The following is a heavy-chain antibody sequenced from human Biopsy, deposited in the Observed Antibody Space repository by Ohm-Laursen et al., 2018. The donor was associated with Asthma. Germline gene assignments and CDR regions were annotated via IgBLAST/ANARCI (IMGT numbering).Heavy chain of an antibody. J-gene: IGHJ3*02. CDR2: ISKDASTQ. D-gene: IGHD1-1*01. Sequence: SLRLSCAASGFSFSNFAIHWVRQAPGKGLEWVGVISKDASTQDYADSVKGRFTMARDNSKNTLDLRMNGLREEDTAVYYCVRDGTDDAFDIWGQGTVVSVSS. CDR1: GFSFSNFA. CDR3: VRDGTDDAFDI. V-gene: IGHV3-30*01.